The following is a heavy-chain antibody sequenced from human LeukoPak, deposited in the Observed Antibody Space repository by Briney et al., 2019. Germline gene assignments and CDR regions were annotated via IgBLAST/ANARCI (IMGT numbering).Heavy chain of an antibody. D-gene: IGHD1-26*01. V-gene: IGHV3-23*01. J-gene: IGHJ4*02. CDR1: GFTFSSYA. CDR3: TKGAKWELPLDY. Sequence: GGSLRLSCAASGFTFSSYAMSWVRQAPGKGLEWVSAISGSGGSTYYADSVKGRFTTSRDNSQNTLYLQMNSLRAEDTALYYCTKGAKWELPLDYWGQGTLVTVSS. CDR2: ISGSGGST.